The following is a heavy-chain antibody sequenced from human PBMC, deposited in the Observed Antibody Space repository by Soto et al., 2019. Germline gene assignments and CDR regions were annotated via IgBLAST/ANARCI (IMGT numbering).Heavy chain of an antibody. J-gene: IGHJ4*02. D-gene: IGHD2-15*01. Sequence: QVQLVESGGGLVKPGGSLRLSCAASGFTFSDYYMSWIRQAPGKGLEWVSYISSSSSYTNYADSVKGRFTISRDNAKNSLYLQMNSLRAEDTAVYYCARSECSGGSCYLFWGQGTLVTVSS. CDR1: GFTFSDYY. CDR3: ARSECSGGSCYLF. V-gene: IGHV3-11*06. CDR2: ISSSSSYT.